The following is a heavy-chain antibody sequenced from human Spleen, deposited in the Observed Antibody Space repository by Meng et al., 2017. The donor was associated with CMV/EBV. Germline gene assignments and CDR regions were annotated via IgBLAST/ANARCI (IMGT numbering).Heavy chain of an antibody. CDR2: ISGSGGAT. J-gene: IGHJ4*02. CDR1: FTFSNYA. Sequence: FTFSNYAVSWVRQAPGKGLEWVSAISGSGGATYYPDSVKGRFTISRDNSRDTMYLQMNSLRAEDTAVYYCAKGNDFWSGPDRGLRNWGQGTLVTVSS. V-gene: IGHV3-23*01. D-gene: IGHD3-3*01. CDR3: AKGNDFWSGPDRGLRN.